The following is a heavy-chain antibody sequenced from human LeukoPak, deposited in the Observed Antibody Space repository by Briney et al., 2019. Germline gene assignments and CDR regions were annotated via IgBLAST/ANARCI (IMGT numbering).Heavy chain of an antibody. CDR3: ARDPSNTYYDYVWGSSDAFDI. D-gene: IGHD3-16*01. V-gene: IGHV3-48*01. Sequence: GGSLRLSCAASGFTFSSYSMNWDRQAPGKGLEWVSYISSSSSTIYYADSVKGRFTISRDNAKNSLYLQMNSLRAEDTAVYYCARDPSNTYYDYVWGSSDAFDIWGQGTMVTVSS. CDR1: GFTFSSYS. CDR2: ISSSSSTI. J-gene: IGHJ3*02.